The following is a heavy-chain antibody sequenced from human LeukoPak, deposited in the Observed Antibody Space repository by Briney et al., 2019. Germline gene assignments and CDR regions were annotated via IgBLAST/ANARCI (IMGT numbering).Heavy chain of an antibody. J-gene: IGHJ4*02. CDR2: ITGSGGGT. CDR1: GFTFSNSA. Sequence: DPGGSLRLSCAASGFTFSNSAMSWVRQAPGKGLGWVSAITGSGGGTYYADSVKGRFTISRDNSKNTLYLQMNSLRAEDTAVYYCAKWGDYDVLTGYYDPDYWGQGTLVTVSS. CDR3: AKWGDYDVLTGYYDPDY. D-gene: IGHD3-9*01. V-gene: IGHV3-23*01.